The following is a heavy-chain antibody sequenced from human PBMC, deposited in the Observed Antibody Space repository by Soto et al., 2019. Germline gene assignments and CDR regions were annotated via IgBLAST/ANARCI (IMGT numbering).Heavy chain of an antibody. J-gene: IGHJ3*01. CDR2: IYNSGNG. CDR3: ARTTGDCSSTFCVAESFDV. CDR1: GGSISSRSYY. D-gene: IGHD2-2*01. V-gene: IGHV4-39*01. Sequence: SETLSLTCTVSGGSISSRSYYWGWIRQPPGKGPEWIGSIYNSGNGYYHPSLKSRVIISVDSYENQFSLRLRSVTAGDTAIYYCARTTGDCSSTFCVAESFDVWGQGTMVTVSS.